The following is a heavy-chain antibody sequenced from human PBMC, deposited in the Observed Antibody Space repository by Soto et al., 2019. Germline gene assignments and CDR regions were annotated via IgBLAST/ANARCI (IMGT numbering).Heavy chain of an antibody. J-gene: IGHJ6*02. CDR2: IIPIFGTA. Sequence: QVQLVQSGAEVKKPGSSVKVSCKASGGTFSSYAISWVQQAPGQRLGLMEGIIPIFGTANYAQKFQGRVPSTSDETSSTEYMELSRLRSEDTAVYYCARADVETAMVTRESTDAYYYYGMAVWGEGPTVTVSS. V-gene: IGHV1-69*05. CDR3: ARADVETAMVTRESTDAYYYYGMAV. CDR1: GGTFSSYA. D-gene: IGHD5-18*01.